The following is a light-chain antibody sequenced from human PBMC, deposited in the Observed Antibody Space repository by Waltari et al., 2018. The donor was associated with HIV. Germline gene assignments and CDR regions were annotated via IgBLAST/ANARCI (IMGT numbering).Light chain of an antibody. CDR1: QSVGSNY. CDR2: GAS. CDR3: QQYGSSPLFT. Sequence: EIVLTQSPGTLSLSPGERVTLSCRASQSVGSNYLAWYQQIPGQAPGILIYGASSRATGIQDRFSGSGSGTDFTLTISRLEPEDFAVYYCQQYGSSPLFTFGPGTKVDIK. V-gene: IGKV3-20*01. J-gene: IGKJ3*01.